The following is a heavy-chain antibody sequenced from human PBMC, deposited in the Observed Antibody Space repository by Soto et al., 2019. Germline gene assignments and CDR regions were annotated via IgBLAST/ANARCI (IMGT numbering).Heavy chain of an antibody. Sequence: GSLRVSFSASGITFGNAWMIWVRQAPGKGLEWVGRIKSKTDGGTTDYAAPVKGRFTISRDDSKNTLYLQMNSLKNEDTAVYYCISSSLPWGQGTLVTVSS. D-gene: IGHD2-15*01. J-gene: IGHJ5*02. CDR2: IKSKTDGGTT. V-gene: IGHV3-15*01. CDR3: ISSSLP. CDR1: GITFGNAW.